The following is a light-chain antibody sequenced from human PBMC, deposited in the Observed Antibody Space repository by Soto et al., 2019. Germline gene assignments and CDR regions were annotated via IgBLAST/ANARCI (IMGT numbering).Light chain of an antibody. CDR1: TSDVGGYNL. V-gene: IGLV2-23*01. CDR3: CSYASSSSYV. J-gene: IGLJ1*01. Sequence: QSALTQPASVSGSPGQSITISCSGTTSDVGGYNLVSWYQQHTAKAPKLLIYEGTQRPSGVSSRFCGSKSGKTASLPISGLQDEDEVDYYCCSYASSSSYVLGTGTKATVL. CDR2: EGT.